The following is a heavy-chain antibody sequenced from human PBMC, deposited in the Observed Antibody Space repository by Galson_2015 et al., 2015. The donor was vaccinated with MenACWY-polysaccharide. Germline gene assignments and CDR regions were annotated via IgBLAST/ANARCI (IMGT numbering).Heavy chain of an antibody. Sequence: LRLSCAASGFNFASYAMTWVRQAPGQGLEWVSTIRLGGGSTYYADSVKGRFTISRDNSKNALYLQMNSLRAEDTAVYYCAKSGSPYSGSRRDTYYFDFWGQGTLVTVSS. CDR2: IRLGGGST. CDR3: AKSGSPYSGSRRDTYYFDF. CDR1: GFNFASYA. V-gene: IGHV3-23*01. J-gene: IGHJ4*02. D-gene: IGHD1-26*01.